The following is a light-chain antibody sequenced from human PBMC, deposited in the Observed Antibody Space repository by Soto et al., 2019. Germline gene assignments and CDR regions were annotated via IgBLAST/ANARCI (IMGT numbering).Light chain of an antibody. CDR3: ETWDSNTHTV. Sequence: QLVLTQSSSASASLGSSVKLTCILSSGHNTYTIAWHQQQPGKAPRYLMKLERSGSYDKGSGVPDRFSGSSSGADRYLTISNLQSEDEADYYCETWDSNTHTVFGGGTKLTVL. J-gene: IGLJ7*01. CDR2: LERSGSY. V-gene: IGLV4-60*03. CDR1: SGHNTYT.